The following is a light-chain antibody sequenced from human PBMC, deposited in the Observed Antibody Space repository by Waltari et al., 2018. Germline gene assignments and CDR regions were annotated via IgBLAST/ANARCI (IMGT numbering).Light chain of an antibody. CDR2: DLF. Sequence: DIVMTQTPLSLSVTPGQPASISCRSSQSLLHSDRKTYLSWFLQKAGQPPRLLIYDLFNRFPGVPDRVSGSGSGTDFTLRISRVEPEDVGVYYCMQSIQFPRTFGQGTKVDIK. J-gene: IGKJ1*01. V-gene: IGKV2D-29*01. CDR3: MQSIQFPRT. CDR1: QSLLHSDRKTY.